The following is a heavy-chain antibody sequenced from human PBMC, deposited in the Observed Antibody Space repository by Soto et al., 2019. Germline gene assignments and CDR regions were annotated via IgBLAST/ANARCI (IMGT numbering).Heavy chain of an antibody. J-gene: IGHJ4*01. D-gene: IGHD2-2*03. CDR1: GYTFTSYY. V-gene: IGHV1-46*01. CDR2: INPSGGST. Sequence: ASVKVSCKASGYTFTSYYMHWVRQAPGQGLEWMGIINPSGGSTSYAQKFQGRVTMTRDTSTSTVYMELSSLRSEDTAVYYCARVLWGAGYSYTPDYWGQGTLVTVSS. CDR3: ARVLWGAGYSYTPDY.